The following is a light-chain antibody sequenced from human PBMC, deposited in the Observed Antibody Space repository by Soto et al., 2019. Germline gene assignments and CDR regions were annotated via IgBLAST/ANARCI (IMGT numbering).Light chain of an antibody. CDR2: AGS. V-gene: IGKV1-27*01. CDR1: PVIDNY. CDR3: QKYNSAPWT. Sequence: DIQMTQSPSSLSASVGDRVTITCRASPVIDNYLAWYQQQPGKVPRLLIYAGSVLQAGVPPRFTGSCSGTDFTLTISSLQPEDVATYFCQKYNSAPWTVGQGTKVEI. J-gene: IGKJ1*01.